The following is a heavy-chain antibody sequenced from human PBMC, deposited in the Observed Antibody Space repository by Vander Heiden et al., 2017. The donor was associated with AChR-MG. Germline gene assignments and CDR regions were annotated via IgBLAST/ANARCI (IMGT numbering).Heavy chain of an antibody. D-gene: IGHD5-18*01. Sequence: QLQLQESGPGLVTPSATLSLTCTVSGGSIRSSSYYWGWIRQPPGKGLELIGSIYYSGRTYYNPSLKSRVTISVDTSKNQFSLKLSSVTAADTPVYYCASTIGLYRGYSYGYVDYWGHGRLVTVSS. CDR3: ASTIGLYRGYSYGYVDY. V-gene: IGHV4-39*01. CDR2: IYYSGRT. CDR1: GGSIRSSSYY. J-gene: IGHJ4*01.